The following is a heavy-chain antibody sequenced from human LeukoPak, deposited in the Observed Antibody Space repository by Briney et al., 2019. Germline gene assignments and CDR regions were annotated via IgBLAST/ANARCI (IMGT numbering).Heavy chain of an antibody. CDR2: VYSGGST. CDR3: ARDLGWDNITSFHF. V-gene: IGHV3-66*02. CDR1: GFSTYSSY. J-gene: IGHJ4*02. Sequence: GGSLRLSCVASGFSTYSSYMSWVRQPPGKGLEWVSVVYSGGSTNHAESARGRFIVSRDLSRNTIYLQMNDLRPEDTAVYYCARDLGWDNITSFHFWGQGVLVTVS. D-gene: IGHD1-26*01.